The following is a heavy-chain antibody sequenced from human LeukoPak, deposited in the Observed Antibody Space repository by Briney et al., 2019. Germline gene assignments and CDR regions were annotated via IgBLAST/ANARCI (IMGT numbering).Heavy chain of an antibody. J-gene: IGHJ4*02. D-gene: IGHD5-18*01. CDR1: GYTFSGYY. CDR2: IDPNSGAT. V-gene: IGHV1-2*02. Sequence: ASVKVSCKASGYTFSGYYMHWVRQAPGQALEWMGWIDPNSGATNYAQKFQGRVTMTRDTPISTAYMELSSLRSDDTAVYYCARQLRGYSYGPLEYWGQGTLVTVSS. CDR3: ARQLRGYSYGPLEY.